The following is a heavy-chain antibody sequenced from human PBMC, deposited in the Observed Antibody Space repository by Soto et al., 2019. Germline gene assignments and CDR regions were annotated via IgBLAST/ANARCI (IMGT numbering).Heavy chain of an antibody. V-gene: IGHV5-51*01. CDR3: ARHGLGYCSGGSCYSGYYYGMDG. CDR2: IYPGDSDT. D-gene: IGHD2-15*01. CDR1: GYSFTSYW. J-gene: IGHJ6*02. Sequence: GESLKISCKGSGYSFTSYWIGWVRQMPGKGLEWMGIIYPGDSDTRYSPSFQGQVTISADKSISTAYLQWSSLKASDTAMYYCARHGLGYCSGGSCYSGYYYGMDGWGRGTTVTVAS.